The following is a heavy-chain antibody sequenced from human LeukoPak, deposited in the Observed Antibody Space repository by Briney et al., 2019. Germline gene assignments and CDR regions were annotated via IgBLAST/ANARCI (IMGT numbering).Heavy chain of an antibody. D-gene: IGHD6-13*01. V-gene: IGHV1-69*04. CDR1: GGTFNNYA. J-gene: IGHJ2*01. Sequence: GASVKVSCKASGGTFNNYAINWVRQAPGQSLEWMGRIIPILGITNYAQKFQGRVTITADKSTSTAYMELSSLRSEDTAVYYCARSPTSSSWYGDWYFDLWGRGTLVTVSS. CDR2: IIPILGIT. CDR3: ARSPTSSSWYGDWYFDL.